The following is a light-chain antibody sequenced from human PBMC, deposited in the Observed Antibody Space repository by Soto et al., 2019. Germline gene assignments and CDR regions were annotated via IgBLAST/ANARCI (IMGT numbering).Light chain of an antibody. CDR1: RGHSGYG. CDR3: QTWGTGPWV. V-gene: IGLV4-69*01. J-gene: IGLJ3*02. Sequence: QPVLTQSPSASASLGASVKLTCTLSRGHSGYGIAWHQQQPGKGPRHWMKVNGDGSHIKGDGIPDRFSGSSSGAERYLTISSLQSEDEADYYCQTWGTGPWVFGGGTKLTVL. CDR2: VNGDGSH.